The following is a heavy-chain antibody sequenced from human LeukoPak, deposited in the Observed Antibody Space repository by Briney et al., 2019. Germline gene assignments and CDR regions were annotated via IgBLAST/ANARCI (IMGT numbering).Heavy chain of an antibody. CDR3: ARGPAAGDNWFDP. Sequence: SETLSLTCTVSGDSFTSVTDYWAWIRQPPGKGLEWIASGDYSGSTYYNPSLKSRVTISVDTSKNQFSLKLSSVTAADTAVYYCARGPAAGDNWFDPWGQGTLVTVSS. J-gene: IGHJ5*02. CDR2: GDYSGST. V-gene: IGHV4-39*07. CDR1: GDSFTSVTDY. D-gene: IGHD6-13*01.